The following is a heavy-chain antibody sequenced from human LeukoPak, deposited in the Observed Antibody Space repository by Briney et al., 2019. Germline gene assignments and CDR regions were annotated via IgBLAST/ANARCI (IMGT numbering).Heavy chain of an antibody. Sequence: SGGSLRHSCAASGFTFSSYSMNWVRQAPGKGLEWVSYISSSSSTIYYADSVKGRFTISRDNAKDSLYLQMNSLRAEDTAVYYCGREGICSSTSCYQSHYYYYMDVWGKGTTVTVSS. J-gene: IGHJ6*03. D-gene: IGHD2-2*01. V-gene: IGHV3-48*01. CDR3: GREGICSSTSCYQSHYYYYMDV. CDR2: ISSSSSTI. CDR1: GFTFSSYS.